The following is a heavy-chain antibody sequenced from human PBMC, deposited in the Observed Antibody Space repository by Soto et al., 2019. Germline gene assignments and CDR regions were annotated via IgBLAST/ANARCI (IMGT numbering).Heavy chain of an antibody. CDR2: IIPIFGTA. CDR3: ARDDRTYYDFWSGRNDYYYYGMDV. CDR1: GGTFSSYA. J-gene: IGHJ6*02. Sequence: SVKVSCKASGGTFSSYAISWVRQAPGQGLEWMGGIIPIFGTANYAQKFQGRVTITADESTSTAYMELSSLRSEDTAVYYCARDDRTYYDFWSGRNDYYYYGMDVWGQGTTVTAP. D-gene: IGHD3-3*01. V-gene: IGHV1-69*13.